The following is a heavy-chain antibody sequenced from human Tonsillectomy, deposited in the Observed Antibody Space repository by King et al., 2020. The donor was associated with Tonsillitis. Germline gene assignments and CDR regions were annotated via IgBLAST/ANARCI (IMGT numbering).Heavy chain of an antibody. CDR3: ARVLGARGAFDI. CDR1: GGTFSSYA. CDR2: IIPIFGTT. J-gene: IGHJ3*02. Sequence: VQLVESGAEVKKPGSSVKVSCTASGGTFSSYAISWVRQAPGHGLEWMGGIIPIFGTTNYAQKFQGRVTIIADESTSTAYMELSSLRSEDTAVYYCARVLGARGAFDIWGQGTMVTVSS. V-gene: IGHV1-69*01. D-gene: IGHD1-26*01.